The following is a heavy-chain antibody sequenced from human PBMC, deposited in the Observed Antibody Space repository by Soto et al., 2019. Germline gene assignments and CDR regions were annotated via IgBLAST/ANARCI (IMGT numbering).Heavy chain of an antibody. V-gene: IGHV4-39*01. Sequence: QLQESGPGLVKPSETLSLTCSVSGDSINSDKYYWGWIRQPPGKGLEWIGSIYYRGNTYYNPSLQTRVTISLDESKRQFSLRLNSVTAADSAVYFCARLEGLATISYYFDFWGQGAQVTVSS. CDR3: ARLEGLATISYYFDF. D-gene: IGHD3-9*01. CDR2: IYYRGNT. J-gene: IGHJ4*02. CDR1: GDSINSDKYY.